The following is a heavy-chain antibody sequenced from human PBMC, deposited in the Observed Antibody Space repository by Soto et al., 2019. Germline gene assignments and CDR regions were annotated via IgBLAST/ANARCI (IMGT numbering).Heavy chain of an antibody. V-gene: IGHV3-15*01. J-gene: IGHJ6*02. CDR3: TIGHRGYDTYGMDV. CDR1: GFTFRSYA. CDR2: IKGKTEGGTT. D-gene: IGHD5-12*01. Sequence: PGGSLRLSCAASGFTFRSYAMSWVRQAPGKGLEWVGRIKGKTEGGTTEYAAPVTGRFTISRDDSKNTLCLQMNSLKTEDTAVYYCTIGHRGYDTYGMDVWGQGATVTVSS.